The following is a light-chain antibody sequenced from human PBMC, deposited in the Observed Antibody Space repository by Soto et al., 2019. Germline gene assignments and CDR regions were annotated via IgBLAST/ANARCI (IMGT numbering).Light chain of an antibody. CDR3: QQYGSSPQT. Sequence: EIVLTQSPGTLSLSPGERATLSCRASQSVSSSSLAWYQQKPGQAPRLLIYGASSRATGIPDRFSGSGSATDFTLTISRLEPEDCAVYYCQQYGSSPQTFGQGTKVEIK. J-gene: IGKJ1*01. CDR1: QSVSSSS. CDR2: GAS. V-gene: IGKV3-20*01.